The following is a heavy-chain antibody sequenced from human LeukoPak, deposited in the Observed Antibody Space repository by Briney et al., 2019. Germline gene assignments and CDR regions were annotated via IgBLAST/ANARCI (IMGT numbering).Heavy chain of an antibody. J-gene: IGHJ4*02. Sequence: GGSLRLSCAASGFTFSSYNMNWVRQAPGKGLEWVSSITSSSIYTFYADSVKGRFTISRDNAKNSVYLQMNSLRAEDTAVYFCARDKDSGPTHLHYWGQGTLVTVSS. CDR2: ITSSSIYT. CDR3: ARDKDSGPTHLHY. D-gene: IGHD1-26*01. CDR1: GFTFSSYN. V-gene: IGHV3-21*01.